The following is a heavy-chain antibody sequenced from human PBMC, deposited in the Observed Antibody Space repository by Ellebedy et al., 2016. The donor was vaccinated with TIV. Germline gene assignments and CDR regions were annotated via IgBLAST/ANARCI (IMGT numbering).Heavy chain of an antibody. CDR2: INSDESST. CDR1: GFTFSWYW. Sequence: GESLKISXAASGFTFSWYWMHWVRQVPGKGLVWVSRINSDESSTIYADSVKGRFTISRDNAKNTLYLQMNSLRAEDTAVYYCAKGASLWVTDALDIWGRGTMVTVSS. J-gene: IGHJ3*02. V-gene: IGHV3-74*01. CDR3: AKGASLWVTDALDI. D-gene: IGHD3-16*01.